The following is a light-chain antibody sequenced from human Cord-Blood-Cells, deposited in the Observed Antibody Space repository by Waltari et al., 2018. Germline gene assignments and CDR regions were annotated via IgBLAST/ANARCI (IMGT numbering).Light chain of an antibody. CDR3: QQYGSSPMYT. Sequence: EIVLTQSPGTLSLSPGERATLSCRASQSVSSSYLSWYQQKPGQAPRLLIYGASGRATCIPDRFSGSGSGTDFTLTIRRLEPEDFAVYYCQQYGSSPMYTFGQGTKLEIK. V-gene: IGKV3-20*01. J-gene: IGKJ2*01. CDR1: QSVSSSY. CDR2: GAS.